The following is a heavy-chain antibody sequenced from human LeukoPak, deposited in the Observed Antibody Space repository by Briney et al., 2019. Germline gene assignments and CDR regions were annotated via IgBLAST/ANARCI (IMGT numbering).Heavy chain of an antibody. V-gene: IGHV4-39*07. J-gene: IGHJ4*02. D-gene: IGHD6-13*01. Sequence: SETLSLTCTVSGGSISSSSYYWGWIRQPPGKGLEWIGSIYYSGSTYYNPSLKSRVTISVDTSKNQFSLMLSSVTAADTAVYYCARYPIAAATDFDYWGQGTLVTVSS. CDR2: IYYSGST. CDR1: GGSISSSSYY. CDR3: ARYPIAAATDFDY.